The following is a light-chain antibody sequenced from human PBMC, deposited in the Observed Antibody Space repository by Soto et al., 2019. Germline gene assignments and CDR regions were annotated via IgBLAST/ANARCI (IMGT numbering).Light chain of an antibody. Sequence: DIQMTQSPSSLSASVGDRVTITCRASQSISNYLNWYQQKPGKAPKLLIYATSSLQSWVPSTFSGSGSGTDFTPPISSLQPEDFATYYCQQSYSDSTFGQGTKLES. CDR3: QQSYSDST. CDR2: ATS. CDR1: QSISNY. V-gene: IGKV1-39*01. J-gene: IGKJ2*01.